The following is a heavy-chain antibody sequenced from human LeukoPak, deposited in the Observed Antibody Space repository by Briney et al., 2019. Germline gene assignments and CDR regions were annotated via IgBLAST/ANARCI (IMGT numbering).Heavy chain of an antibody. Sequence: SVKVSCKASGGTLSSYAISWVRQAPGQGLEWMGRIIPNFGTANYAQKFQGRVTITTDESTSTAYMELSSLRSEDTAVYYCARYYYDSSGYYRHWGQGTLVTVSS. D-gene: IGHD3-22*01. J-gene: IGHJ4*02. CDR3: ARYYYDSSGYYRH. CDR2: IIPNFGTA. CDR1: GGTLSSYA. V-gene: IGHV1-69*05.